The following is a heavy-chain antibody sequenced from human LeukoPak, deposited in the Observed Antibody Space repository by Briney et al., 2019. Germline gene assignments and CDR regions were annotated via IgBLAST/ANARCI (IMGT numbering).Heavy chain of an antibody. CDR1: GFNFSSYV. CDR3: AKSGDGYFYYFDY. CDR2: FSGSCGST. V-gene: IGHV3-23*01. Sequence: GGSLRLSCGACGFNFSSYVMNLVRQAPGKGLEWVSTFSGSCGSTYYADSVKGRFTISRYNSKSALYLQMTSPRAEDTAVYYCAKSGDGYFYYFDYWGQGTLVTVSS. J-gene: IGHJ4*02. D-gene: IGHD5-24*01.